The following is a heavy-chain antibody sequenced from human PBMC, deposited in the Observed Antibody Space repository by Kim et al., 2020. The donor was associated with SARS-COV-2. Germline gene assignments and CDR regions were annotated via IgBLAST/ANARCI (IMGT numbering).Heavy chain of an antibody. CDR2: IIGSGTTI. Sequence: GGSLRRSCTASGFTFSSYEMNWVRQAPGKGLEWVSYIIGSGTTIYYADSVRGRFTISRDNDKNSLFLQMNSLRAEDTAVYYYARGPNYSPFDYWGQGTL. J-gene: IGHJ4*02. V-gene: IGHV3-48*03. CDR3: ARGPNYSPFDY. CDR1: GFTFSSYE. D-gene: IGHD4-4*01.